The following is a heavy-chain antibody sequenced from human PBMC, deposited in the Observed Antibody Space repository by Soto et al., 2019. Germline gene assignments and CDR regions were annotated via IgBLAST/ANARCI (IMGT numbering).Heavy chain of an antibody. D-gene: IGHD2-8*02. CDR2: INPADSDI. J-gene: IGHJ4*02. V-gene: IGHV5-51*01. Sequence: GASLKISCQGSGYSFTSNWIGWVRQMPGKGLEWMGIINPADSDIKYSPSFQGQVTISADKSIGTAYLQWSSLKASDTAMYYCARHQRDDASRKFYCWGRGTLVSVSS. CDR1: GYSFTSNW. CDR3: ARHQRDDASRKFYC.